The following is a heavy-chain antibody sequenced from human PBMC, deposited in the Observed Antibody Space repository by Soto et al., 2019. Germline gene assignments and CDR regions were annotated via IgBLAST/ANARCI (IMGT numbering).Heavy chain of an antibody. D-gene: IGHD2-8*01. CDR3: TRMAPSNGMAG. V-gene: IGHV3-23*01. Sequence: GGSLILSCAASGFTFSSYAMSWVRQAPGKGLKWDSAIRVSGYSTYYADSVKGRFTISSENAKNSLHLQMNSLTVRDTAGYYCTRMAPSNGMAGWGQGTTVNVSS. CDR1: GFTFSSYA. J-gene: IGHJ6*02. CDR2: IRVSGYST.